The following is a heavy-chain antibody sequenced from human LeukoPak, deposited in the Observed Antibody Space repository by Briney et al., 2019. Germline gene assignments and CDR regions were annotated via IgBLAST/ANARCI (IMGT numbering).Heavy chain of an antibody. CDR3: VKADSGYDLLFDY. V-gene: IGHV3-23*01. J-gene: IGHJ4*01. CDR1: GFTFSSYA. Sequence: GSLRLSCAASGFTFSSYAMNWGRHTPGEGLEWVSGISGSGGSTYYADSTKGRFTISRDNSKNTLYLQMNSLRAEDTAVYYCVKADSGYDLLFDYWGEGTLATVSS. D-gene: IGHD5-12*01. CDR2: ISGSGGST.